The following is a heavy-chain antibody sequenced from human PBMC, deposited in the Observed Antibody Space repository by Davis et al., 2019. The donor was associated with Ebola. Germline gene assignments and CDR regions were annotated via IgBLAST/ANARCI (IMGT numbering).Heavy chain of an antibody. Sequence: PSETLSLTCTVSGGSISSYYWSWIRQPPGKGLEWIGYIYYSGSTNYNPSLKSRVTISVDTSKNQFSLKLSSVTAADTAVYYCARDERDYSNYGWYFDLWGRGTLVTVSS. V-gene: IGHV4-59*01. J-gene: IGHJ2*01. CDR1: GGSISSYY. CDR2: IYYSGST. CDR3: ARDERDYSNYGWYFDL. D-gene: IGHD4-11*01.